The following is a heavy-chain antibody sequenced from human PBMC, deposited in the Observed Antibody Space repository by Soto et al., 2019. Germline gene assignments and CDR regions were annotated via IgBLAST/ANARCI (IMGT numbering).Heavy chain of an antibody. CDR2: INHSGST. CDR3: ARGFSGTGTTSRSFHP. D-gene: IGHD1-1*01. V-gene: IGHV4-34*01. CDR1: GGTSGYFG. J-gene: IGHJ5*02. Sequence: SELLPLTCAVEGGTSGYFGCSWISPHTGKGLEWIGEINHSGSTNYNPSLKSRVTISVDTSKNQFSLKLSSVTAADTAVYYCARGFSGTGTTSRSFHPWCPALLV.